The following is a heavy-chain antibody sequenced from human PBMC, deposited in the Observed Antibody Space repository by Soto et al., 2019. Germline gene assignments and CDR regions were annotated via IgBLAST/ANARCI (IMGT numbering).Heavy chain of an antibody. Sequence: EVQLLESGGGLVQPGGSLRLSCAAYGFAFSSYAMSWIRQAPGKGLEWVSAISGSGGSTYYADSVKGRFTISRDNSKNTLYLQMNSLRAEDTAVYYCAKNPGRLLWFGELSPSDWGQGTLVTVSS. CDR3: AKNPGRLLWFGELSPSD. CDR2: ISGSGGST. V-gene: IGHV3-23*01. J-gene: IGHJ4*02. CDR1: GFAFSSYA. D-gene: IGHD3-10*01.